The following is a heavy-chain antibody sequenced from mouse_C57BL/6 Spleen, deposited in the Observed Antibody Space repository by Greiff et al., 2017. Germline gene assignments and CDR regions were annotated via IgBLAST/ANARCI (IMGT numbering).Heavy chain of an antibody. V-gene: IGHV1-15*01. J-gene: IGHJ1*03. CDR1: GYTFTAYE. CDR2: IDPETGGT. D-gene: IGHD1-1*01. CDR3: TSEEGLVTTVVDWYFDV. Sequence: QVQLQQPGAELVRPGASVTLSCKASGYTFTAYEMHWVKQTPVHGLEWIGAIDPETGGTAYNQKFKGKALLPADKSSSTAYMELRSLTSEDSAVYYGTSEEGLVTTVVDWYFDVWGTGTTVTVSS.